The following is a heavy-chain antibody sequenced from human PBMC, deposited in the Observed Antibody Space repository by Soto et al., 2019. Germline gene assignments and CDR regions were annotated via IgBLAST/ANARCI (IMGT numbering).Heavy chain of an antibody. CDR2: IYYSGST. V-gene: IGHV4-59*01. J-gene: IGHJ5*02. CDR1: GDSISDNY. CDR3: AKTAPPLMRPCFPP. Sequence: SETLSLTCTVSGDSISDNYWSWIRQPPGKGLEWIGYIYYSGSTNYNPSLNGRVSMSVHTSKNQFSLTLTSVTAADTAFYYCAKTAPPLMRPCFPPGGQEPLVPV. D-gene: IGHD6-25*01.